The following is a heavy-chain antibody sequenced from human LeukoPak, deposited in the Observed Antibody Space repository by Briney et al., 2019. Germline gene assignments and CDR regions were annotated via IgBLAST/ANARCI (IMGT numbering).Heavy chain of an antibody. V-gene: IGHV1-18*01. J-gene: IGHJ4*02. D-gene: IGHD3-3*01. CDR2: ISAYNGNT. CDR1: GYSFTSYG. CDR3: ASSIFGAKTYYFDY. Sequence: GASVTVSCKASGYSFTSYGISWVRQAPGQGLEWMGWISAYNGNTNYAQKLQGRGTMTTDTSTSTAYMELRNLRTDDTAVYYCASSIFGAKTYYFDYWGQGTLVTVSS.